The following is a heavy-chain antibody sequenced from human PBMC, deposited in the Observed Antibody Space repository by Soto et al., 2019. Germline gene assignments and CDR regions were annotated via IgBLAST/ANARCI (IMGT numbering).Heavy chain of an antibody. CDR2: IYNSGTT. CDR3: ARDPAP. V-gene: IGHV4-31*03. J-gene: IGHJ5*02. Sequence: QVQLQESGPGLVKPSETLSLTCTVSGGSITRGGYYWSWIRQPPGKGMEWIGYIYNSGTTYYNPALNSRVTISVDTSKNQFSLKLTSVTAANPAVYYCARDPAPWGQGTLVTVSS. CDR1: GGSITRGGYY.